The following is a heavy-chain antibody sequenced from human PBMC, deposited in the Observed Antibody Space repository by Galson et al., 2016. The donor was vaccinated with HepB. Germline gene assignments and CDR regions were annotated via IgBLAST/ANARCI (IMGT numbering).Heavy chain of an antibody. D-gene: IGHD2-8*02. J-gene: IGHJ4*02. CDR3: ARENLEYVTGGGCYSFDF. Sequence: SETLSLTCTVSGGSLETYYWHWIRQPPGKGLEWIGYMYYTGRTNSNPSLKSRVTMSIDTSKKQFSLTLRSVTAADTDIYYCARENLEYVTGGGCYSFDFWAQGARFSVS. CDR1: GGSLETYY. CDR2: MYYTGRT. V-gene: IGHV4-59*01.